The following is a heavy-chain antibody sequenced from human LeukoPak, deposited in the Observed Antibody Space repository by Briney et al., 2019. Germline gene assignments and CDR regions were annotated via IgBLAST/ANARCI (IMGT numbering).Heavy chain of an antibody. Sequence: PSETLSLTCTVSGGSISGYYWSWIRQPPGKGLEWLGYIYYSGTTNYNPSLKSRVTISVDTSKNQFSLKLSSVTAADTAVYYCAKAYSSSLPLLYWGQGTLVTVSS. J-gene: IGHJ4*02. CDR3: AKAYSSSLPLLY. CDR2: IYYSGTT. D-gene: IGHD6-6*01. V-gene: IGHV4-59*01. CDR1: GGSISGYY.